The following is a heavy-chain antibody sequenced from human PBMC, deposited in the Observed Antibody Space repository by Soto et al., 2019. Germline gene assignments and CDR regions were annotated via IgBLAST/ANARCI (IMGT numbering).Heavy chain of an antibody. CDR1: RYTFTSYD. Sequence: VASVKVSCKASRYTFTSYDIFWVRQSPGQGLEWMGWIKPDSGDTHYAQNFQGRVTMTRDTSINTAYMELNNLVSDDTAVYYCARRSSTYLNEIIYDPWGQGTLVTVSS. CDR3: ARRSSTYLNEIIYDP. V-gene: IGHV1-2*02. CDR2: IKPDSGDT. J-gene: IGHJ5*02. D-gene: IGHD2-2*01.